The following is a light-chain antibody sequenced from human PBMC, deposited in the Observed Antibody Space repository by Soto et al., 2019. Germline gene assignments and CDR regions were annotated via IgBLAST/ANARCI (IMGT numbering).Light chain of an antibody. CDR1: SSDIGGYNY. J-gene: IGLJ2*01. V-gene: IGLV2-14*01. Sequence: QSALTQPASVSGSPGQSITISCTGTSSDIGGYNYVSWYQQHPGKAPKLMIYEVSNRPSGVSNRFSGSKSGNTASLTISGLQAEDEADYYCCSYTSSSTYILFGGGTKVTVL. CDR3: CSYTSSSTYIL. CDR2: EVS.